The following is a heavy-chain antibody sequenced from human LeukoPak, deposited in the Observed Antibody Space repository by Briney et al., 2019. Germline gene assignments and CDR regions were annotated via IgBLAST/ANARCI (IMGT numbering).Heavy chain of an antibody. V-gene: IGHV3-21*01. CDR3: ARDAGLSGYDYNY. Sequence: LRLSCAASGYTFSSYAMNWVRQAPGEGLEWVSSISSSGSYTYYADSVKGRFTISRDNAKNSLYLQMNSLRAEDTAVYYCARDAGLSGYDYNYWGQGTLVTVSS. J-gene: IGHJ4*02. D-gene: IGHD5-12*01. CDR1: GYTFSSYA. CDR2: ISSSGSYT.